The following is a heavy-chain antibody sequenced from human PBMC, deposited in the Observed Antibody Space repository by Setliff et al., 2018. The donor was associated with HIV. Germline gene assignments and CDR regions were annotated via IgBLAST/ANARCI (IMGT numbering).Heavy chain of an antibody. V-gene: IGHV3-7*02. J-gene: IGHJ4*02. D-gene: IGHD3-9*01. CDR3: ARAGYYRFDY. CDR1: GFLFHTYW. CDR2: IKEDGSEQ. Sequence: GESLRLSCAASGFLFHTYWMSWVRQAPGKGLEWVANIKEDGSEQYYMDSVKGRFTISRDNAKNTLYLQMNSLTAEDTAVYYCARAGYYRFDYWGQGTLVTVSS.